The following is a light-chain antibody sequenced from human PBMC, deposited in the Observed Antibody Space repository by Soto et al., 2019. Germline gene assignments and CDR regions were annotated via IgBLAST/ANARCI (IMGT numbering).Light chain of an antibody. V-gene: IGKV3-20*01. CDR1: QSVSSSY. CDR3: QQYGTSPQT. CDR2: DTS. Sequence: ESVLTQSPGTLSLSPGERATLSCRASQSVSSSYLAWYQQKPGQAPGLLIYDTSTRASGVPDRFSGSGSGTEFTLTISRLEPEDFAVYYCQQYGTSPQTFGQGTKVDI. J-gene: IGKJ1*01.